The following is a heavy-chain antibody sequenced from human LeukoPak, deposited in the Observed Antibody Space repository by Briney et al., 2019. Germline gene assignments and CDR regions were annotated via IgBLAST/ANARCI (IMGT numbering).Heavy chain of an antibody. D-gene: IGHD2-2*01. CDR1: GFIFSTYG. J-gene: IGHJ4*02. V-gene: IGHV3-30*18. CDR3: AKSGCSSTTCYPNY. Sequence: PGGSLRLSCAASGFIFSTYGMHWVRQPPGKGLEWVAVISYDGSSKNYADSVKGRFTISRDNSKNTLYLQMNSLRAEDTAVYYCAKSGCSSTTCYPNYWGQGTLVTVSS. CDR2: ISYDGSSK.